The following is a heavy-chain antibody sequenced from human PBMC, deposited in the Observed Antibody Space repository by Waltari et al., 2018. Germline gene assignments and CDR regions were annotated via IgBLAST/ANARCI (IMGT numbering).Heavy chain of an antibody. J-gene: IGHJ5*02. Sequence: QVQLVQSGAEVKKPGSSVKVSCKASGRTCSSYAISWVRQAPGQGLGWMGGIIPIFGTANYAQKFQGRVTITADESTSTAYMELSSLRSEDTAVYYCARFPVRGYCSSTSCQNWFDPWGQGTLVTVSS. CDR1: GRTCSSYA. CDR3: ARFPVRGYCSSTSCQNWFDP. D-gene: IGHD2-2*01. V-gene: IGHV1-69*12. CDR2: IIPIFGTA.